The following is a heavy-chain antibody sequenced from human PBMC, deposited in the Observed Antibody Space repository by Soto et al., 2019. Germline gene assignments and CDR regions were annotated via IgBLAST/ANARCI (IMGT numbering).Heavy chain of an antibody. D-gene: IGHD1-26*01. V-gene: IGHV1-2*02. CDR2: INPNSGGT. J-gene: IGHJ5*02. CDR1: GYTFTGYY. CDR3: ARLPRGRSGGNWFDP. Sequence: ASVKVSCKASGYTFTGYYMHWVRQAPGQGLEWMGWINPNSGGTNYAQKIQGSVTMTRDTSISTAYMELSRLRSDDTTVYYCARLPRGRSGGNWFDPWGQGTLVTVSS.